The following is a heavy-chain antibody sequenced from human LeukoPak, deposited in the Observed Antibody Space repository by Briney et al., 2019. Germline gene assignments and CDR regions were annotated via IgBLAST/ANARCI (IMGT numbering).Heavy chain of an antibody. V-gene: IGHV3-48*03. CDR1: GFNFNTYE. J-gene: IGHJ6*03. Sequence: GGSLRLSCAASGFNFNTYEMNWVRQAPGKGLEWVSYITSSGSTTYYADSVKGRFTIARDNAKNSLYLQMNSLRAEDTAVYYCARGEDDIVVVPAAMFYYYYMDVWGKGTTVTISS. CDR2: ITSSGSTT. D-gene: IGHD2-2*01. CDR3: ARGEDDIVVVPAAMFYYYYMDV.